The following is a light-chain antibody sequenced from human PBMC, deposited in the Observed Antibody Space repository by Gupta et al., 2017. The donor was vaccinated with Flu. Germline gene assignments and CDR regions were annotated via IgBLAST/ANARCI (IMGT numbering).Light chain of an antibody. V-gene: IGKV4-1*01. CDR3: QQYYSSPLT. CDR2: WAS. Sequence: DIVMTKSPDSLAVSLGERATINCKSSQSVLYTSDNKNYLAWYQQKPGQPPKLLIYWASTRESGVSGRFSGSGSGTDFTLTIRSLQAEDMAIYYCQQYYSSPLTFGGGTKVEIK. J-gene: IGKJ4*01. CDR1: QSVLYTSDNKNY.